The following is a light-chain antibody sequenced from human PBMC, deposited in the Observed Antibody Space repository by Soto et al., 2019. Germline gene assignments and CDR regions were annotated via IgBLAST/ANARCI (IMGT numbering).Light chain of an antibody. CDR2: DAS. CDR3: QQYSSYSRT. Sequence: DIQMTHSPSTLSASVGDRVTITCRASQSISSWLAWYQQKPGKAPKVLIYDASSLESGVPSRFSGSGSGTEFPLTISSLQPDDFATYFCQQYSSYSRTFGQGTKVEIK. J-gene: IGKJ1*01. CDR1: QSISSW. V-gene: IGKV1-5*01.